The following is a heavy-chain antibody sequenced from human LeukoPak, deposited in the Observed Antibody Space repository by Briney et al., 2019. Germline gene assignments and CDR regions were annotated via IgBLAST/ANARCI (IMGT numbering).Heavy chain of an antibody. CDR1: GGSFSGYY. V-gene: IGHV4-34*01. D-gene: IGHD5-24*01. CDR3: ARAGVEMATINFDY. J-gene: IGHJ4*02. CDR2: INHSGST. Sequence: SETLSLTCAVYGGSFSGYYWSWIRQPPGKGLEWIGEINHSGSTNYNPSLKSRVTISVDTSKNQFSLKLSSVTAADTAVYYCARAGVEMATINFDYWGQGTLVTVSS.